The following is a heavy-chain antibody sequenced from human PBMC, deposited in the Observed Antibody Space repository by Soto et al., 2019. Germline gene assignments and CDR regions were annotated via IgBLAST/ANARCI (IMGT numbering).Heavy chain of an antibody. D-gene: IGHD3-3*01. CDR2: ITSSSTYI. CDR3: ARDRGIFGVGDYYYYMAV. CDR1: GFNFSTYS. V-gene: IGHV3-21*01. Sequence: EVQLVESGGGLVKPGGSLRLSCAASGFNFSTYSMNWVRQAPGQGLEWVSSITSSSTYIYYSDSVKGRFTISRDNAKNSLYLQMNSLRAEDTAVYYCARDRGIFGVGDYYYYMAVWGKGTTVPVSS. J-gene: IGHJ6*03.